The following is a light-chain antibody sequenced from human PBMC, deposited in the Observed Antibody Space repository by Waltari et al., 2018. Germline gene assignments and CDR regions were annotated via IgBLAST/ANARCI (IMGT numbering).Light chain of an antibody. CDR3: QQTFTTPYT. CDR2: GAS. J-gene: IGKJ2*01. V-gene: IGKV1-39*01. Sequence: DIQMTQSPSSLSASVGDRVSVTCRASQNIGTYLNWYQQKPGTPPRVVISGASGLESGVPSTFSGSGSGTDFTLTISSLRPDDFATYYCQQTFTTPYTFGQGTTLEI. CDR1: QNIGTY.